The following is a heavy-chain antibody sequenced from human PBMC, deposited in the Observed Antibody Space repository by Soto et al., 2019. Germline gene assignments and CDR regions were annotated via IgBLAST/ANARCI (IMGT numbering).Heavy chain of an antibody. CDR2: ISYDGSNK. Sequence: QVQLVESGGGVVQPGRSLRLSCAASGFTFSSYGMHWVRQAPGKGLEWVAVISYDGSNKYYGDSVKGRFTISRDNSKNTLYLQMNSLRAEDTAVYYCAKDRGCSGGSCYSAHYYYYMDVWGKGTTVTVSS. D-gene: IGHD2-15*01. CDR3: AKDRGCSGGSCYSAHYYYYMDV. V-gene: IGHV3-30*18. J-gene: IGHJ6*03. CDR1: GFTFSSYG.